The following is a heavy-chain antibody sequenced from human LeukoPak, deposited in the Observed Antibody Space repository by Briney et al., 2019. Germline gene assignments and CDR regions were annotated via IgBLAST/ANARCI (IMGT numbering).Heavy chain of an antibody. Sequence: GGSLRLSCAPSGFTFSRYEMNWVRQAPGKGLEWVSYISSSGSTIYYADSVKVRFTISRDNAKNSLYLQMNSLRAEDTAVYYCARGSEIVGATTGYWYFDLWGRGNLVPVSS. D-gene: IGHD1-26*01. CDR2: ISSSGSTI. CDR3: ARGSEIVGATTGYWYFDL. V-gene: IGHV3-48*03. CDR1: GFTFSRYE. J-gene: IGHJ2*01.